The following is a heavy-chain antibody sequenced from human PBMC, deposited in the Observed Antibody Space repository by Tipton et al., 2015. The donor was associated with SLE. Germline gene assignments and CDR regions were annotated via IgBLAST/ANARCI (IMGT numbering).Heavy chain of an antibody. V-gene: IGHV4-39*01. Sequence: TLSPTCTVSGGSISSSSYYWGWIRQPPGKGLEWIGSIYYSGSTYYSPPLKSRLTIFADTSNNQFSLKLSSVTAADTAVYYCARRDAFGAFDIWGQGTMVTVSS. CDR3: ARRDAFGAFDI. D-gene: IGHD2-21*02. CDR1: GGSISSSSYY. CDR2: IYYSGST. J-gene: IGHJ3*02.